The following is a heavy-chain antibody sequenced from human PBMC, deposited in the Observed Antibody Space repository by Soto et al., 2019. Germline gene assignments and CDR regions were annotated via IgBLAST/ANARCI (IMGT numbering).Heavy chain of an antibody. CDR1: GFTFRTLW. CDR3: ASWGHIVPVSPTDFDH. V-gene: IGHV3-74*01. D-gene: IGHD2-21*01. J-gene: IGHJ4*02. Sequence: ALGPSCGASGFTFRTLWIKWGPPNPGEGLMWVSRISPDGSNRGYADSVEGRFTVSRDNAKNTLYLQMHSLRAEDTAMYYCASWGHIVPVSPTDFDHWGEGTLVTVSS. CDR2: ISPDGSNR.